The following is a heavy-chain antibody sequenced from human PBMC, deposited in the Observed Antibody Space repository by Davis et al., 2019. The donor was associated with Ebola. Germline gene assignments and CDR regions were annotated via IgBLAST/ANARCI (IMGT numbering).Heavy chain of an antibody. CDR1: GGSISSYY. D-gene: IGHD6-6*01. CDR2: IYYSGST. V-gene: IGHV4-59*12. Sequence: MPSENLSLTCTVSGGSISSYYWSWIRQPPGKGLEWIGYIYYSGSTNYNPSLKSRVTISVDTSKNQFSLKLSSVTAADTAVYYCARDRIAGSSSFSYYYGMDVWGQGTTVTVSS. J-gene: IGHJ6*02. CDR3: ARDRIAGSSSFSYYYGMDV.